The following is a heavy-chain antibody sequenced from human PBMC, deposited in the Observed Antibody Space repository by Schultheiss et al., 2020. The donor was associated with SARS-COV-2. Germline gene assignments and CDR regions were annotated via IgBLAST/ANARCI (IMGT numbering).Heavy chain of an antibody. Sequence: SETLSLTCTVSGGSISSSSYYWSWIRQPAGKGLEWIGRIYTSGSTNYNPSLKSRVTMSVDTSKNQFSLKLSSVTAADTAVYYCARGGTISNWFDPWGQGTLVTVSS. CDR3: ARGGTISNWFDP. V-gene: IGHV4-61*02. D-gene: IGHD2-15*01. J-gene: IGHJ5*02. CDR1: GGSISSSSYY. CDR2: IYTSGST.